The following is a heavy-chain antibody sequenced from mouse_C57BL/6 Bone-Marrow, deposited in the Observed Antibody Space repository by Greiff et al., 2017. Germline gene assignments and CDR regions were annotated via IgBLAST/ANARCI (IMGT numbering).Heavy chain of an antibody. CDR3: VRDWVWFPAMDY. D-gene: IGHD1-1*02. J-gene: IGHJ4*01. CDR2: ISSKSSNYAT. V-gene: IGHV10-3*01. CDR1: GFTFNTYA. Sequence: EVQRVESGGGLVQPKGSLKLSCAASGFTFNTYAMHWVRQAPGQGLEWVARISSKSSNYATYYADSVKDRFTISRDDSQSMLYLQMNNLKTEDTAMYYCVRDWVWFPAMDYWGQGTSVTVSS.